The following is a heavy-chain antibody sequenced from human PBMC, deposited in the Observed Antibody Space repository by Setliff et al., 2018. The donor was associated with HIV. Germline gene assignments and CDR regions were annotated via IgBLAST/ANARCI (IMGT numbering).Heavy chain of an antibody. CDR1: GGSISTSY. CDR2: IYISGTT. Sequence: PSETLSLTCTVSGGSISTSYWNWIRQPPGKGLEWIAYIYISGTTNYNPSLKSRVTISLDRSKNQFSLKVNSVTAADTAVYYCVRVPDYWGPGTLVTVSS. J-gene: IGHJ4*02. V-gene: IGHV4-4*09. CDR3: VRVPDY.